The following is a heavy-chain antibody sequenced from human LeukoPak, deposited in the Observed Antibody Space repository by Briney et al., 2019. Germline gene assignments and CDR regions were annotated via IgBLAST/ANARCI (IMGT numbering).Heavy chain of an antibody. J-gene: IGHJ4*02. V-gene: IGHV3-7*01. CDR3: ARGRATLDY. CDR1: GFTFSSYS. Sequence: PGGSLRLSCAASGFTFSSYSMNWVRQAPGKGLEWVANVKQDGSERYYVDSVKGRFTISRDNAKNSLLLQMNSLRAEDTAMYYCARGRATLDYWGQGTLVTVSS. CDR2: VKQDGSER.